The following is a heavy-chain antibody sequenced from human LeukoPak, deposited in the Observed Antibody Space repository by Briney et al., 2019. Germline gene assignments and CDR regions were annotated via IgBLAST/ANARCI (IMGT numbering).Heavy chain of an antibody. J-gene: IGHJ4*02. D-gene: IGHD1-26*01. CDR1: GYTLIELS. CDR2: FDPENGET. CDR3: ATGAGVGAHDY. Sequence: GASVKVSCKVSGYTLIELSMHWVRQAPGKGLEWMGGFDPENGETIYAQKFQGRVTMTEDTSTETAHMELSSLRSEDTAVYYCATGAGVGAHDYWGQGTLVTVSS. V-gene: IGHV1-24*01.